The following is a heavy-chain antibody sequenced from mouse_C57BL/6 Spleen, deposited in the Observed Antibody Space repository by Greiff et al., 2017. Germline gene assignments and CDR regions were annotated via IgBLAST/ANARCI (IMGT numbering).Heavy chain of an antibody. Sequence: VQLKESGPGLVKPSQSLSLTCSVTGYSITSGYYWNWIRQFPGNKLEWMGYISYDGSNNYNPSLKNRISITRDTSTNQFFLKLNSVTTEDTATYYCAREVSQFAYWGQGTLFTVSA. D-gene: IGHD6-2*01. V-gene: IGHV3-6*01. CDR3: AREVSQFAY. CDR2: ISYDGSN. CDR1: GYSITSGYY. J-gene: IGHJ3*01.